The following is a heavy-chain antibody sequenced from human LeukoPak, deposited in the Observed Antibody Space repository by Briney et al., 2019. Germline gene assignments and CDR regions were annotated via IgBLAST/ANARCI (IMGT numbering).Heavy chain of an antibody. D-gene: IGHD5-24*01. V-gene: IGHV4-38-2*01. J-gene: IGHJ4*02. CDR1: GYSISSGYY. CDR3: ASIDVEMATTLDY. Sequence: SETLSLTCAVSGYSISSGYYWGWIRQPPGKGLEWIGSIYHSGSTYYNPSLKSRVTISVDTSKNQFSLKLSSVTAADTAVYYCASIDVEMATTLDYWGQGTLVTVSS. CDR2: IYHSGST.